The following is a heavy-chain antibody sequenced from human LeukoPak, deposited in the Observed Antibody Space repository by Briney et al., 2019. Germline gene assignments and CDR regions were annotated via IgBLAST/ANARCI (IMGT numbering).Heavy chain of an antibody. Sequence: GGSLRLSCAASGFTFSSYGMHWVRQAPGKGLEWVAFIRYDGSNKYYADSVKGRFTTSRDNSKSTLYLQMNSLRAEDTAVYYCATPIVVVVAATQSGDYWGQGTLVTVSS. D-gene: IGHD2-15*01. CDR2: IRYDGSNK. CDR1: GFTFSSYG. J-gene: IGHJ4*02. CDR3: ATPIVVVVAATQSGDY. V-gene: IGHV3-30*02.